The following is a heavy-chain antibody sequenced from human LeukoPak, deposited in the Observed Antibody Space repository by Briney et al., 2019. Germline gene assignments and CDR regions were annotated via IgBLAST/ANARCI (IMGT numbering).Heavy chain of an antibody. CDR1: GFTFSSYW. V-gene: IGHV3-74*01. D-gene: IGHD3-22*01. CDR3: ARAPSAIRDYYPEYFRH. Sequence: PGGSLRLSCAASGFTFSSYWMHWVRQAPGKGMVWVSRIKSDGKTNYADSVKGRFTISRDNAKNTVSLQMNSLRAEDTGVYYCARAPSAIRDYYPEYFRHWGQGTVVTVSS. CDR2: IKSDGKT. J-gene: IGHJ1*01.